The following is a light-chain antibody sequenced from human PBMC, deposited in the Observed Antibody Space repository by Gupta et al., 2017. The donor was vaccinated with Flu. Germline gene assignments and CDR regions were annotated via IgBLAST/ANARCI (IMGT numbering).Light chain of an antibody. CDR2: GAS. J-gene: IGKJ3*01. CDR3: QKDDSAPST. Sequence: DIQMTQSPSTLSASVGDRVTITCRTSQGITNNLAWYQQQPGKVPKLLIYGASTLQSGVPSRFTGSGSGTEFTLTMTSLQPEDFATYYCQKDDSAPSTFHHGTKADIK. CDR1: QGITNN. V-gene: IGKV1-27*01.